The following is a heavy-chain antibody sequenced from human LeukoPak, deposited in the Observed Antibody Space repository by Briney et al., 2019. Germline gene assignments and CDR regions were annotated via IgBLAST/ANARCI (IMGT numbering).Heavy chain of an antibody. D-gene: IGHD6-13*01. CDR3: ARIGSSWYLDY. CDR2: ISSSSSYI. Sequence: TGGSLRLSCAASGFTFSSYSMNWVRQAPGKGLEWVSSISSSSSYIYYADSVKGRFTISRDNAKNSLYLRMNSLRAEDTAVYYCARIGSSWYLDYWGQGTLVTVSS. V-gene: IGHV3-21*01. J-gene: IGHJ4*02. CDR1: GFTFSSYS.